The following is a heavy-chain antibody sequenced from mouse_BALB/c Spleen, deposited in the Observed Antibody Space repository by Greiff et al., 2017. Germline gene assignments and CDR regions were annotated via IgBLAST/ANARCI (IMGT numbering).Heavy chain of an antibody. V-gene: IGHV1S29*02. CDR3: AGGTGGY. CDR1: GYTFTDYN. CDR2: IYPYNGGT. Sequence: SGPELVKPGASVKISCKASGYTFTDYNMHWVKQSHGKSLEWIGYIYPYNGGTGYNQKFKSKATLTVDNSSSTAYMELRSLTSEDSAVYYCAGGTGGYWGQGTTLTVSS. J-gene: IGHJ2*01. D-gene: IGHD2-14*01.